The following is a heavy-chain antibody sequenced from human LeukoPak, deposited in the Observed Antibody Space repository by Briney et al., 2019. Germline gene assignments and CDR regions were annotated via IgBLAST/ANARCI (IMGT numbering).Heavy chain of an antibody. CDR2: INTNTGNP. J-gene: IGHJ4*02. D-gene: IGHD3-22*01. CDR1: GGTFSSYA. Sequence: ASVKVSCKASGGTFSSYAMNWVRQAPGQGLEWMGWINTNTGNPTYAQGFTGRFVFSLDTSVSTAYLQISSLKAEDTAVYYCARGRGGNYYDSSGYYYGYWGQGTLVTVSS. V-gene: IGHV7-4-1*02. CDR3: ARGRGGNYYDSSGYYYGY.